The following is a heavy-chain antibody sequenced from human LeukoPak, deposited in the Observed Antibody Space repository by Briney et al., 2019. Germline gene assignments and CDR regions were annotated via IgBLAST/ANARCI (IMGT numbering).Heavy chain of an antibody. CDR2: ISAYNGNT. J-gene: IGHJ4*02. D-gene: IGHD3-22*01. V-gene: IGHV1-18*01. Sequence: ASVKVSCKASGYTFTSYGISWVRQAPGQGLEWMGWISAYNGNTNYAQKLQGRVTMTTDTSTSTAYMELSSLRSEDTAVYYCAREKKSYDSSGYLGYWGQGTLVTVSS. CDR3: AREKKSYDSSGYLGY. CDR1: GYTFTSYG.